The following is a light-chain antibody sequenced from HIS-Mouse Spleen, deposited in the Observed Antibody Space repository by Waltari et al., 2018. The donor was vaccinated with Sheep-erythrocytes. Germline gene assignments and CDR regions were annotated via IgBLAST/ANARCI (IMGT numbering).Light chain of an antibody. J-gene: IGLJ3*02. Sequence: SYELTQPPSVSVSPGQTASITCSGDKLGDKYACWYQQKPGQSPVLVIYQDSKRPSGIPWGFSGSNSGNTATLTISGTQAMDEADYYCQAWDSSSWVFGGGTKLTVL. CDR3: QAWDSSSWV. CDR2: QDS. CDR1: KLGDKY. V-gene: IGLV3-1*01.